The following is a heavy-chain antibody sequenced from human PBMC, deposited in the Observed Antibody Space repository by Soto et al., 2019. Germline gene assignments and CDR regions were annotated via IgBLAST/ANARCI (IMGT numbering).Heavy chain of an antibody. CDR2: ISAYKGNT. D-gene: IGHD6-19*01. CDR1: GCIFTNYG. CDR3: AREGGHGSGWYGAFDI. V-gene: IGHV1-18*04. J-gene: IGHJ3*02. Sequence: QVQLVQSGGEVKKPGASVKVSCQASGCIFTNYGFSWVRQAPGQGLEWMGWISAYKGNTNYAQKFQGRVTLTTHTSTRTVYMELRSLRSDDTAMYYCAREGGHGSGWYGAFDIWGQGTMITVSS.